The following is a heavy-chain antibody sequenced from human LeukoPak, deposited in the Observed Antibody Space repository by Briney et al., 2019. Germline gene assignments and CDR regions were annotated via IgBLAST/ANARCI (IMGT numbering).Heavy chain of an antibody. CDR2: INHSGST. CDR1: GGSFSGYY. V-gene: IGHV4-34*01. CDR3: ARVFKGPYDYVWGSYRYTRIDY. D-gene: IGHD3-16*02. Sequence: SETLSLTCAVYGGSFSGYYWSWIRQPPGKGLEWIGEINHSGSTNYNPSLKSRVTISVDTSKNQFSLKLSSVTAADTAVYYCARVFKGPYDYVWGSYRYTRIDYWGQGTLVTVSS. J-gene: IGHJ4*02.